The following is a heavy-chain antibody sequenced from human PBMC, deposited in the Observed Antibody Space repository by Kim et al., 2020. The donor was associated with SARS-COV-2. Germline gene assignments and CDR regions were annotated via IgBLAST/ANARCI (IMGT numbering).Heavy chain of an antibody. CDR3: ARRSGSYIP. Sequence: SETLSHTCDVSGESITNNNWWTWVRQPPGKGLEWLGEIHHSGNTNYNPSLKSRVTISVDKSKNQFFLELRSVTAADTAVYYCARRSGSYIPWGQGTLVTVSS. D-gene: IGHD3-10*01. V-gene: IGHV4-4*02. CDR2: IHHSGNT. CDR1: GESITNNNW. J-gene: IGHJ5*02.